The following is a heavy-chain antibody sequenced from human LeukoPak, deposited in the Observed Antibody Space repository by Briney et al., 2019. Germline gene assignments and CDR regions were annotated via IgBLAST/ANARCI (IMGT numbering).Heavy chain of an antibody. J-gene: IGHJ3*02. CDR2: VYYSGST. Sequence: SETLSLTCTVSGGSISNYYWSWIRQPPGKGLEWIGYVYYSGSTNYNPSLKSRVTISVDTSKNQFSLKLSSVTAADTAVYCCARDLRYSDILTGYSDDVFDIWGQGTMVTVSS. D-gene: IGHD3-9*01. V-gene: IGHV4-59*01. CDR3: ARDLRYSDILTGYSDDVFDI. CDR1: GGSISNYY.